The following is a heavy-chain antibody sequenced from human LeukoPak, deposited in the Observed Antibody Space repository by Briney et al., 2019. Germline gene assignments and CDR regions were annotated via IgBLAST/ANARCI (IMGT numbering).Heavy chain of an antibody. CDR1: GFTFSSYA. CDR2: ISSNGGST. CDR3: ARDSRAVAGTIDY. V-gene: IGHV3-64*01. Sequence: TGGSLRLSCAASGFTFSSYAMHWVRQAPGKGLEYVSAISSNGGSTYYANSVKGRFTISRDNSKNTLYVQMGSLRAEDMAVYYCARDSRAVAGTIDYWGQGTLLTVSS. J-gene: IGHJ4*02. D-gene: IGHD6-19*01.